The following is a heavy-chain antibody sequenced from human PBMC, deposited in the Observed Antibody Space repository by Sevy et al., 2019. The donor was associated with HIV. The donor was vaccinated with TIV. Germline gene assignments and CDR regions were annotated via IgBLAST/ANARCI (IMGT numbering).Heavy chain of an antibody. V-gene: IGHV3-23*01. CDR2: FTAGGGGST. CDR1: GFTFNNYA. Sequence: GGSLRLSCAASGFTFNNYAMSWVRQTPGKGLEWVSSFTAGGGGSTHYPDSVNGRFTISRDNSKNTLYLQMDSLRGEDTAVYYCAKGTIGIVVIHESWGQGTLVTVSS. CDR3: AKGTIGIVVIHES. J-gene: IGHJ4*02. D-gene: IGHD3-3*01.